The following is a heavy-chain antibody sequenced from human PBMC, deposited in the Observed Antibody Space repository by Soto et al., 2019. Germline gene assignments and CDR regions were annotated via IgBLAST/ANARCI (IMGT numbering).Heavy chain of an antibody. D-gene: IGHD3-16*01. CDR3: AKDWGALPSDD. CDR2: ISYDGSNK. V-gene: IGHV3-30*18. Sequence: GGALRLSCAASGFTFSRYGMHWVRQAPGKGLEWVAVISYDGSNKYYADSVKGRFTISRDNFKNTLHLQMNSLRAEDTAVFYCAKDWGALPSDDWGQGT. CDR1: GFTFSRYG. J-gene: IGHJ4*02.